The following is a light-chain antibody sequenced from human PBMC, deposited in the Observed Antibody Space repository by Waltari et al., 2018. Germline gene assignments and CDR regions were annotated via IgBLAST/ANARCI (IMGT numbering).Light chain of an antibody. CDR1: SSDVGRYDR. CDR2: GVT. V-gene: IGLV2-18*02. CDR3: SSYTTSSTFF. Sequence: QSPLTQPPSVSGSPGQSVTISCTGTSSDVGRYDRVSWYQQSPGTAPKLLIYGVTSRPSGVPDRLSGSKSGNTASLTISGLQAEDEGDYYCSSYTTSSTFFFGTGTEVTVL. J-gene: IGLJ1*01.